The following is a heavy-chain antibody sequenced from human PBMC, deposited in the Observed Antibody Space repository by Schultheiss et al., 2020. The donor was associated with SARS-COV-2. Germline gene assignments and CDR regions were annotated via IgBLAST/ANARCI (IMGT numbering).Heavy chain of an antibody. CDR2: IIHSGST. CDR1: GGSFSGYY. Sequence: SETLSLTCAVYGGSFSGYYWTWIRQPPGKGLECIGEIIHSGSTNYNPSLKSRVTISVDTSKNQFSLKLSSVTAADTAVYYCARRWDIVVVPAAKHAFDIWGQGTMVTVSS. CDR3: ARRWDIVVVPAAKHAFDI. D-gene: IGHD2-2*01. J-gene: IGHJ3*02. V-gene: IGHV4-34*12.